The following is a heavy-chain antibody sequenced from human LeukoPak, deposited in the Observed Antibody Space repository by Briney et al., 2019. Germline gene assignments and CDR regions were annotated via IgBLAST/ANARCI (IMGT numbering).Heavy chain of an antibody. CDR3: AKDRQWLGVFDY. Sequence: GGSLRLSCAASGFTFSRYAMSWVRQAPGKGLEWVSAISYSGGSTYYADSVKGRFTISRDNSKNTLYLQMNSLRAEDTAVYYCAKDRQWLGVFDYWGQGTLVTVSS. CDR1: GFTFSRYA. CDR2: ISYSGGST. J-gene: IGHJ4*02. V-gene: IGHV3-23*01. D-gene: IGHD6-19*01.